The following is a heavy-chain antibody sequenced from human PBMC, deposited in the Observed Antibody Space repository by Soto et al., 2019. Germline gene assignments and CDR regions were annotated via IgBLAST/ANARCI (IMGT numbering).Heavy chain of an antibody. Sequence: QVQLVESGGGVVQPGRSLRLSCAASGFTFSHYAMHWARQAPGKGLEWVAVIWSDGSNENYADSVRGRFTISRVNPKNTLYLQMNSLRAEDTAVYYCARDYGPAPWDYWGQGALVTVSS. D-gene: IGHD3-10*01. V-gene: IGHV3-33*01. CDR3: ARDYGPAPWDY. CDR2: IWSDGSNE. CDR1: GFTFSHYA. J-gene: IGHJ4*02.